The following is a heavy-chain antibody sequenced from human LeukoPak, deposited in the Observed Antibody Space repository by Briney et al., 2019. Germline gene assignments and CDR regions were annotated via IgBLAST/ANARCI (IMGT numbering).Heavy chain of an antibody. CDR1: GFTLIKSA. V-gene: IGHV1-58*01. D-gene: IGHD3-10*01. J-gene: IGHJ5*02. Sequence: GTSVKVSFKASGFTLIKSAVQWVRQARGQRLEWVGWIIVGSGQTRYAQKFQERVTITRGMSTSTAFLELSSLRSEDSAVYYCAAGDTLVRGVIIPFAPWGQGTLVTVSS. CDR2: IIVGSGQT. CDR3: AAGDTLVRGVIIPFAP.